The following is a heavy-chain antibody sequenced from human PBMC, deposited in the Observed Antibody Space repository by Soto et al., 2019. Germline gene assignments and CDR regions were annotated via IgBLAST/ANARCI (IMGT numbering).Heavy chain of an antibody. Sequence: WGSLRLSCAASGFTFSSYAMSWVRQAPGKGLEWVSAISGSGGSTYYADSVKGRFTISRDNSKNTLYLQMNSLRAEDTAVYYCAKDDWGYSSGWYPAWGQGTLVTVSS. V-gene: IGHV3-23*01. D-gene: IGHD6-19*01. J-gene: IGHJ4*02. CDR3: AKDDWGYSSGWYPA. CDR1: GFTFSSYA. CDR2: ISGSGGST.